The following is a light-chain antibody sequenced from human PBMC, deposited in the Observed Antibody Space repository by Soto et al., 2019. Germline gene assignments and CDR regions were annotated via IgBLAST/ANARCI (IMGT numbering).Light chain of an antibody. V-gene: IGKV1-5*03. CDR2: KAS. Sequence: DIQITQSPSTLSASVGDRVTITCRASQSISNWLAWYQQKPGKVPKLLIYKASSLESGVPSRFSGSGSGTEFTLTISSLQPDDFATYYCQEYNSYSGTFGQGTKVEI. J-gene: IGKJ1*01. CDR3: QEYNSYSGT. CDR1: QSISNW.